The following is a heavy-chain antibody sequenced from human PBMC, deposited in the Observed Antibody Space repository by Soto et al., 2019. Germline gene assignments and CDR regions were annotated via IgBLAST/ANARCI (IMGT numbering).Heavy chain of an antibody. J-gene: IGHJ4*02. Sequence: EVQLLESGGGVVQPGGSLRLSCAASGFIFGDYAMIWVRQAPGRGLEWVSEITSTGSSTYFADSVKGRITISRDNSKNTLSLQMDSLRAEDTTIYYCAKGVEGYLVSSFDYWGQGALVTVSS. CDR3: AKGVEGYLVSSFDY. V-gene: IGHV3-23*01. D-gene: IGHD5-12*01. CDR1: GFIFGDYA. CDR2: ITSTGSST.